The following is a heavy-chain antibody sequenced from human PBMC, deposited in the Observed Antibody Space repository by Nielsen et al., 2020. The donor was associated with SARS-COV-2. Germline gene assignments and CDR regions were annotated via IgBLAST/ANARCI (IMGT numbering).Heavy chain of an antibody. CDR2: VNPNSGAT. V-gene: IGHV1-2*06. D-gene: IGHD3-10*01. CDR3: ARVRSSSGIRFDP. CDR1: GYTFTGHY. Sequence: ASVKVSCKASGYTFTGHYMHWMRQAPGQGPEWLGRVNPNSGATNYAQKFQGRVTLTRDASINTTYMELTRLTSDDTAVYYCARVRSSSGIRFDPWGQGTLVVVSS. J-gene: IGHJ5*02.